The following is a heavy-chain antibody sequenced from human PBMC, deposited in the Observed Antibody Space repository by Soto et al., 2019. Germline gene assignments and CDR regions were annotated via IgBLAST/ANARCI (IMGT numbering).Heavy chain of an antibody. CDR2: IYYSGST. CDR3: ARAGYGGNSGPGY. Sequence: PSETLSLTCTVSGGSISSGGYYWSWIRQHPGKGLEWIGYIYYSGSTYYNPSLKSRVTISVDTSKNQFSLKLSSVTAADTAVYYCARAGYGGNSGPGYWGQGTLVTVSS. CDR1: GGSISSGGYY. J-gene: IGHJ4*02. D-gene: IGHD4-17*01. V-gene: IGHV4-31*03.